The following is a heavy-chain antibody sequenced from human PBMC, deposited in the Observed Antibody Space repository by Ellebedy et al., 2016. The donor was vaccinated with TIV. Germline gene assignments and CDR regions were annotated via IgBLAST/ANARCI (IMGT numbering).Heavy chain of an antibody. Sequence: SETLSLXCTVSGGSISSSAYYWGWIRQPPGKGLEYIGTIYYSGNTYYNVTLQSRVTISVDTSKNQFSLKLSSVTAADTAVYYCARASIAAAGRGFNPWGQGTLVTVSS. CDR3: ARASIAAAGRGFNP. D-gene: IGHD6-13*01. J-gene: IGHJ5*02. CDR2: IYYSGNT. CDR1: GGSISSSAYY. V-gene: IGHV4-39*07.